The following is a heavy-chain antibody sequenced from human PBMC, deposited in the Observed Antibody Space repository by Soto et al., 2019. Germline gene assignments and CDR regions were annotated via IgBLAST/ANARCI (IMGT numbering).Heavy chain of an antibody. CDR2: ISYDGSNK. CDR1: GFTFIRYG. J-gene: IGHJ6*02. Sequence: GGALRLSCAASGFTFIRYGMHWVLQAPCKGLEWVAVISYDGSNKYYADSVKGRFTISRDNSKNTLYLQMNSLRAEDTAVYYCSRSIAAAGIGTSVYYYGMDVWGQGTTVTVSS. V-gene: IGHV3-30*03. D-gene: IGHD6-13*01. CDR3: SRSIAAAGIGTSVYYYGMDV.